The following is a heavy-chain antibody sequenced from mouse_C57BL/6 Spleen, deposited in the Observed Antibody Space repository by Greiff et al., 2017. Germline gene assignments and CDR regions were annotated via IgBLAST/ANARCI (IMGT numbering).Heavy chain of an antibody. Sequence: EVQRVESGGGLVKPGGSLKLSCAASGFTFSDYGMHWVRQAPEKGLEWVAYISSGSSTIYYADTVKGRFTISSDNAKNTLFLQMTSLRSEDTAMYYCAKELLLRGYFDVWGTGTTVTVSS. J-gene: IGHJ1*03. CDR3: AKELLLRGYFDV. D-gene: IGHD1-1*01. CDR2: ISSGSSTI. V-gene: IGHV5-17*01. CDR1: GFTFSDYG.